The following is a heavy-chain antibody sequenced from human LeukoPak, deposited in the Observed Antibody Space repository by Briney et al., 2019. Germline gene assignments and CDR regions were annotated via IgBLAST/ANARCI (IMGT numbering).Heavy chain of an antibody. D-gene: IGHD4-11*01. CDR2: IYYSGRT. V-gene: IGHV4-39*01. CDR3: ARRPAAYSPDY. Sequence: SETLSLTCTVSGDSISTNNYYWDWIRQPPGKGLEWIGSIYYSGRTYYNPSLKSRVTISIDTSKNQFSLKLSSVTAADTAVYYCARRPAAYSPDYWGQGTLVTVSS. J-gene: IGHJ4*02. CDR1: GDSISTNNYY.